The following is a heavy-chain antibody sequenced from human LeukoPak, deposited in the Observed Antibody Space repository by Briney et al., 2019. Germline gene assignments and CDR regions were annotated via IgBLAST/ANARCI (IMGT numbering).Heavy chain of an antibody. CDR3: AGATYYGGRTYYYYMDV. CDR1: GLTFSSYG. V-gene: IGHV3-30*02. J-gene: IGHJ6*03. CDR2: IRYDGSNK. D-gene: IGHD3-10*01. Sequence: GGSLRLSCAASGLTFSSYGMHWVRQAPGKGLEWVTFIRYDGSNKYYADSVKGRFTISRDNSKNTLNLHMNSLRAEDTAVYYCAGATYYGGRTYYYYMDVWGKGTTVAISS.